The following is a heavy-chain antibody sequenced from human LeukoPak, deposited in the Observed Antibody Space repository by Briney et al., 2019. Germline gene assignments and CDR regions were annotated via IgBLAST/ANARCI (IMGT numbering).Heavy chain of an antibody. Sequence: GGSLRLSCAASGFTFSSYSMNWVRQAPGKGLEWVSFISSSSAYISYADSVKGRFTISRDNAKNTLYLQMNSLRAEDTAVYYCARDWRHHVDYWGQGILVTVSS. CDR1: GFTFSSYS. CDR2: ISSSSAYI. CDR3: ARDWRHHVDY. J-gene: IGHJ4*02. V-gene: IGHV3-21*01. D-gene: IGHD1-14*01.